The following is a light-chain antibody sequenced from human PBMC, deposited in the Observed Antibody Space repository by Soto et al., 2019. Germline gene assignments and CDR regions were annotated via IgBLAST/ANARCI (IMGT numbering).Light chain of an antibody. CDR1: QSVSSN. CDR2: GAS. J-gene: IGKJ1*01. CDR3: LHRSNWPT. V-gene: IGKV3-15*01. Sequence: EIVMTQSPATLSVSPGERATLSCRASQSVSSNLAWYQQKPGQAPRLLIYGASTRATGIPARFSGSGSGTDFTLTISSLEPEDSAVYYCLHRSNWPTFGQGTKVDIK.